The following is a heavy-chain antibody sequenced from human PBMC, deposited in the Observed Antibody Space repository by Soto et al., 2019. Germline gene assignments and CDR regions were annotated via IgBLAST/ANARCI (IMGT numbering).Heavy chain of an antibody. CDR3: ARDADLLYAKSDYFGFDV. V-gene: IGHV1-2*02. D-gene: IGHD3-10*01. CDR1: GFTFTAYP. Sequence: QVQLVQSGAEVKETGASVKVSCKTSGFTFTAYPLHWVRQAPGQGLEWMGYINPSRGSAQYSQKFQGRVNMARDTSLNPAYMEVNGLKSDDTALYFCARDADLLYAKSDYFGFDVWGQGTMVTVAS. CDR2: INPSRGSA. J-gene: IGHJ6*02.